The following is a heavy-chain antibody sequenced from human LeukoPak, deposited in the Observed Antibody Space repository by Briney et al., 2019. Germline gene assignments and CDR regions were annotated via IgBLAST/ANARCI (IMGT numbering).Heavy chain of an antibody. CDR3: ATRPNCSSTSCYGHYYYMDV. V-gene: IGHV1-69*05. D-gene: IGHD2-2*01. J-gene: IGHJ6*03. Sequence: ASVKVSCKASGGTFSSYAISWVRQAPGQGLEWMGGIIPIFGTANYAQKFQGRVTITTDESTSTAYMELSSLRSEDTAVYYCATRPNCSSTSCYGHYYYMDVWGKGTTVTVSS. CDR2: IIPIFGTA. CDR1: GGTFSSYA.